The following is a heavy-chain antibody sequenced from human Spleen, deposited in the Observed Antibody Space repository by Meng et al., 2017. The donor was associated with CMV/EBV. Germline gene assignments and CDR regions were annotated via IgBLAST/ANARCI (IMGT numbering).Heavy chain of an antibody. D-gene: IGHD3-22*01. J-gene: IGHJ3*02. CDR1: GDSISSNSAA. V-gene: IGHV6-1*01. Sequence: SQTLSLTCAISGDSISSNSAAWNWIRQSPSRGLEWLGRTYYRSKWYSDYAVSVKSRITVNPDTSKNQFSLQVNSVTPEDTAVYLCARDRMLTYYYDTKRRPSASFDIWGQGTLVTVSS. CDR3: ARDRMLTYYYDTKRRPSASFDI. CDR2: TYYRSKWYS.